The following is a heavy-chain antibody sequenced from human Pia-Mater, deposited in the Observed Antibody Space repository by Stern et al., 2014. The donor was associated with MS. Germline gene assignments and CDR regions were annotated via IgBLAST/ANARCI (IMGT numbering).Heavy chain of an antibody. CDR3: ARDNGGWSVDS. Sequence: VQLVESGAEVKKPGASVKVSCKAFGNTFTSNKVHWVRQAPGQGLEWMGIINPGGGSTRYAQKLQGRVTMTRDTSTSTVYMELTSLRSEDTAVYSCARDNGGWSVDSWGQGTLVIVSS. CDR1: GNTFTSNK. V-gene: IGHV1-46*01. J-gene: IGHJ4*02. D-gene: IGHD6-19*01. CDR2: INPGGGST.